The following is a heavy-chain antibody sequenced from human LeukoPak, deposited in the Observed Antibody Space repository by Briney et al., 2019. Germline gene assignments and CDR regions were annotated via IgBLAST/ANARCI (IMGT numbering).Heavy chain of an antibody. CDR3: AREGPYSDSSRSRFDY. D-gene: IGHD6-6*01. J-gene: IGHJ4*02. Sequence: ASVKVSCTASGYTFTNYYIHWVRQAPGQGLEWTGIINPNGGSTIYAQKFQGRVTMTRDTSTSTVYMELSSLRSEDTAVYYCAREGPYSDSSRSRFDYWGQGTLVTVSS. CDR2: INPNGGST. CDR1: GYTFTNYY. V-gene: IGHV1-46*01.